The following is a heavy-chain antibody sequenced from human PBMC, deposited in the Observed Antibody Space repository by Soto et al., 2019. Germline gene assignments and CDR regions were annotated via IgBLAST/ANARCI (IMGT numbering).Heavy chain of an antibody. V-gene: IGHV2-26*01. J-gene: IGHJ6*02. Sequence: QVTLKESGPVLVKPTETLTLTCTVSGFSLSNARMGVSWIRQPPGKALEWLAHIFSNDEKSYSTSLKSRLTIPKDTSKSQVGLTMTNMDPVDTATYYCARIGLSLGGMDVWGQGTTVTVSS. CDR3: ARIGLSLGGMDV. CDR2: IFSNDEK. CDR1: GFSLSNARMG.